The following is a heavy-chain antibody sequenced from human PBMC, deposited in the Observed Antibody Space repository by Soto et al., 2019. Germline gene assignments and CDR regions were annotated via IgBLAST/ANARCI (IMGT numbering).Heavy chain of an antibody. D-gene: IGHD6-6*01. CDR1: GFTFSSYG. J-gene: IGHJ4*02. CDR3: ARGSSSLYFDY. V-gene: IGHV3-33*01. CDR2: IWYDGSNK. Sequence: GGSLRLSCAASGFTFSSYGMHWVRQAPGKGLEWVAVIWYDGSNKYYADSVKGRFTISRDNSKNTLYLQMNSLRAEDTAVYYCARGSSSLYFDYWGQGTLVTVSS.